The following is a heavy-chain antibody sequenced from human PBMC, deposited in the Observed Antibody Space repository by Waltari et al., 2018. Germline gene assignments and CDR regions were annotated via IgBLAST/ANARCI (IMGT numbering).Heavy chain of an antibody. CDR1: GYTFTDYY. Sequence: EVQLVQSGAEVKKPGATVKISCKASGYTFTDYYMHWVQQAPGKGLEWMGRVDPEDGVTMYAEKFQGRVTITADTSTDTAYMELSSLRSEDTAVYYCATFKTTMGPGGPFFDYWGQGTLVTVSS. CDR2: VDPEDGVT. J-gene: IGHJ4*02. CDR3: ATFKTTMGPGGPFFDY. V-gene: IGHV1-69-2*01. D-gene: IGHD5-18*01.